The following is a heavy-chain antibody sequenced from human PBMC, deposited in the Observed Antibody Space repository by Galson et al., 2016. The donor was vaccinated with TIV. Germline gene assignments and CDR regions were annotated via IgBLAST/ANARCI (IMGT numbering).Heavy chain of an antibody. Sequence: SVKVSCKASGSIFSTYTIFWVRQAPGQGLEWMGRIIPIIGKTNYAQKFQGRVTITADTSTNTAYMELGSLRSEDTAIYYCARAGVGAARDGGDYWGQGTLVTVSS. CDR2: IIPIIGKT. J-gene: IGHJ4*02. CDR1: GSIFSTYT. D-gene: IGHD6-6*01. V-gene: IGHV1-69*08. CDR3: ARAGVGAARDGGDY.